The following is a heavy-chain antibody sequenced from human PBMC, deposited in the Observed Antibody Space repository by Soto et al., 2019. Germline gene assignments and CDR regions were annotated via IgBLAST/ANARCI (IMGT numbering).Heavy chain of an antibody. CDR2: ISAYNGNT. Sequence: ASVKVSCKASGYTFTSYGISWVRQAPGQGLEWMGWISAYNGNTNYAQNLQGRVTMTTDTSASTAYMELRSLRSDDTAVYYCARDYCRGGSCYYDYWGLGTLVTVSS. D-gene: IGHD2-15*01. J-gene: IGHJ4*02. V-gene: IGHV1-18*01. CDR1: GYTFTSYG. CDR3: ARDYCRGGSCYYDY.